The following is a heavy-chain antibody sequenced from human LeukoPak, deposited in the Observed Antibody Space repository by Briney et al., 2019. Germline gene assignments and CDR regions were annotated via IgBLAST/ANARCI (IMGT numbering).Heavy chain of an antibody. CDR2: IHYSGST. J-gene: IGHJ4*02. CDR1: DGSISNYY. D-gene: IGHD6-13*01. CDR3: ARDPHAAAGHFGY. V-gene: IGHV4-59*01. Sequence: SETLSLTCTVSDGSISNYYWSWIRQPPGKGLEWIGYIHYSGSTKYNPSLKSRVTISVDTSKNQFSLRLTSVTAADTAVYYCARDPHAAAGHFGYWGQGTLVTVSS.